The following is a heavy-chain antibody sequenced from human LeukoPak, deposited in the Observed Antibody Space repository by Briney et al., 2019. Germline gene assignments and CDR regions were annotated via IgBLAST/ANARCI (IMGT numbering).Heavy chain of an antibody. J-gene: IGHJ4*02. CDR1: GGSVSSGTYY. V-gene: IGHV4-61*01. Sequence: PSETLSLTCTVSGGSVSSGTYYWSWIRQPPGKALECIGNIYYSGSTNYNPSLKSRVTISVDTSKNQFSLKLSSVTAADTAVYYCARGYGSGWYFDYWGQGTLVTVSS. CDR3: ARGYGSGWYFDY. D-gene: IGHD6-19*01. CDR2: IYYSGST.